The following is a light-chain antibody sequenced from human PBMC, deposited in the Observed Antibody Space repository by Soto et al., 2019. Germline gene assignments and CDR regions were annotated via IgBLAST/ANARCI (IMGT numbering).Light chain of an antibody. J-gene: IGKJ3*01. CDR1: QDIVNS. CDR3: QHYDSLPPT. CDR2: AAS. Sequence: DIRMTQSPSSLSAFIGDRVTITCQASQDIVNSLNWYQQKPGKAPKLLIYAASSLETGVPSKFSGSGSGTDFSFTIFSLQPEDVATYYCQHYDSLPPTFGPGTKVDI. V-gene: IGKV1-33*01.